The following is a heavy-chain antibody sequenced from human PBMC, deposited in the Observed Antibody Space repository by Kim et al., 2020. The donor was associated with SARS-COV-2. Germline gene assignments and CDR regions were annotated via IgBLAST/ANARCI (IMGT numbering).Heavy chain of an antibody. V-gene: IGHV3-21*01. D-gene: IGHD3-22*01. CDR3: ARLLGDYYDSSGNDDY. CDR1: GFTFSSYS. J-gene: IGHJ4*02. CDR2: ISSSSSYI. Sequence: GGSLRLSCAASGFTFSSYSMNWVRQAPGKGLEWVSSISSSSSYIYYADSVKGRFTISRDNAKNSLYLQMNSLRAEDTAVYYCARLLGDYYDSSGNDDYWGQGTLVTVSS.